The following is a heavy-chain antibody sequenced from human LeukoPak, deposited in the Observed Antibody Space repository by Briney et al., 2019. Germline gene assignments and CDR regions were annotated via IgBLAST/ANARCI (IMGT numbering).Heavy chain of an antibody. J-gene: IGHJ6*02. CDR1: GFTFSSYS. D-gene: IGHD3-22*01. Sequence: PGGSLRLSCAASGFTFSSYSMNWVRQAPGKGLEWVSYISSSSSTIYYADSVKGRFTISRDNAKNSLYLQMNSLRDEDTAVYYCARQNYYDSSGYFTYYYYYGMDVWGQGTTVTVSS. CDR2: ISSSSSTI. V-gene: IGHV3-48*02. CDR3: ARQNYYDSSGYFTYYYYYGMDV.